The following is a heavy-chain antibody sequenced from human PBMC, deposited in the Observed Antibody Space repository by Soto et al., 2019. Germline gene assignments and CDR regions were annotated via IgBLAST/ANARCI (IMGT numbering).Heavy chain of an antibody. D-gene: IGHD2-21*02. CDR1: GGSISGYY. V-gene: IGHV4-59*01. Sequence: QVQLQESGPGLVKPSETLSLTCTVSGGSISGYYWSWIRQPPGQGLEWIGYMYNTGSTVYNPSFKGRATIPVDTSKSQFSLRLDSVTAAATAVYYCARDLWGYCGTDCYPLDVWGQGTTVTVSS. CDR2: MYNTGST. J-gene: IGHJ6*02. CDR3: ARDLWGYCGTDCYPLDV.